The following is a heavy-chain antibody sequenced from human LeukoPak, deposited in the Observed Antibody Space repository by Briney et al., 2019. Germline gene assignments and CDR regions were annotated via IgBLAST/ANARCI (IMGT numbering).Heavy chain of an antibody. Sequence: ASVKVSCKASGYTFTGYYMHWVRQAPGQGLEWMGWINPNSGDTNYAQKFQGRVTMTRDTSISTAYMELSSLRSDDTAVYYCARGVAATPYYFDYWGQGTLVTVSS. CDR1: GYTFTGYY. V-gene: IGHV1-2*02. J-gene: IGHJ4*02. CDR2: INPNSGDT. CDR3: ARGVAATPYYFDY. D-gene: IGHD2-15*01.